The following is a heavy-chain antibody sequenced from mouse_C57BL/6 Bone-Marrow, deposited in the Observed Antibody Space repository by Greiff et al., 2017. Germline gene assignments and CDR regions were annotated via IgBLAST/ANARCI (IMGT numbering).Heavy chain of an antibody. V-gene: IGHV14-2*01. CDR3: ARGRFTTVVADYAMDY. CDR2: IDPEDGET. J-gene: IGHJ4*01. Sequence: EVQLQESGAELVKPGASVKLSCTASGFNIKDYYMHWVKQRTEQGLEWIGRIDPEDGETKYAPKFQGKATITADTSSNTAYLQLSSLTSEDTAVYYCARGRFTTVVADYAMDYWGQGTSVTVSS. CDR1: GFNIKDYY. D-gene: IGHD1-1*01.